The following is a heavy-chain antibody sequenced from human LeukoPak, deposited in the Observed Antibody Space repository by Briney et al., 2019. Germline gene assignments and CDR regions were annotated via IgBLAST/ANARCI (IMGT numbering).Heavy chain of an antibody. CDR1: GFTFSSYA. CDR2: ISGSGGST. J-gene: IGHJ4*02. D-gene: IGHD3-9*01. V-gene: IGHV3-23*01. Sequence: GGSLRLSCAASGFTFSSYAMSWVRQAPGKGLEWVSAISGSGGSTYYADSVKGQFTTSRDNSKNTLYLQMNSLRAEDMAVYYCAKDADILTGYYTYDYWGQGTLVTVSS. CDR3: AKDADILTGYYTYDY.